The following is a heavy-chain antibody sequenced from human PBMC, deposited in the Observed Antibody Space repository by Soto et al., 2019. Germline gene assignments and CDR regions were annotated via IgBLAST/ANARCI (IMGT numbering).Heavy chain of an antibody. CDR1: GFSLSTSGVG. CDR2: IYWDDDK. J-gene: IGHJ4*02. CDR3: AHRLTGYDWNGGYFAY. Sequence: QITLKESGPTLVKPTQTLTLTCTFSGFSLSTSGVGVGWIRQPPGKALEWLALIYWDDDKRYSPSLKSRLTIPKDTSKNPVFLTMTTMDPVAAATYYCAHRLTGYDWNGGYFAYWGQGTLVTVS. D-gene: IGHD1-1*01. V-gene: IGHV2-5*02.